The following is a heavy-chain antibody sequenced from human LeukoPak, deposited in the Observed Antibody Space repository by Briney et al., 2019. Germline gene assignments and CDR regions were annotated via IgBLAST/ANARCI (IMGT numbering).Heavy chain of an antibody. J-gene: IGHJ5*02. Sequence: ASVKVSSKVSGYTPTELSMHSVRQAPGKGRECMGGFDPEDGETIYTQTFQGRVTMTEDTSTDTAYMELSSLRSEDTAVYYCATGDWFDPWGQGTLVTVSS. D-gene: IGHD3-10*01. V-gene: IGHV1-24*01. CDR1: GYTPTELS. CDR3: ATGDWFDP. CDR2: FDPEDGET.